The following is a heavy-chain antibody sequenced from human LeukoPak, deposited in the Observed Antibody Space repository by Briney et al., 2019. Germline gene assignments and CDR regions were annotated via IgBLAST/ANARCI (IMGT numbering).Heavy chain of an antibody. V-gene: IGHV4-30-4*01. CDR3: ARVVGATSIDY. J-gene: IGHJ4*02. CDR2: IYYSGST. Sequence: SETLSLTCTVSGGSISSGDYYWSWIRQPPGKGLEWIGYIYYSGSTYHNPSLESRVTISVDTSKNQFSLQLSSVTAADTAVYYCARVVGATSIDYWGQGILVTVSS. D-gene: IGHD2-15*01. CDR1: GGSISSGDYY.